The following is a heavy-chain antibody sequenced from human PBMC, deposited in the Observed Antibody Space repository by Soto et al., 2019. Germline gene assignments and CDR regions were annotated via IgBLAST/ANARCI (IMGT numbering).Heavy chain of an antibody. V-gene: IGHV5-10-1*01. CDR1: GYTSPSYW. Sequence: GDSLKISCKGSGYTSPSYWISWPRQMPGKGLEWMGRIDPSDSYTNYSPSFQGHVTISADKSISTAYLQWSSLKASDTAMYYCARHFGPSVPAARDWGQGTLVTVSS. CDR2: IDPSDSYT. CDR3: ARHFGPSVPAARD. D-gene: IGHD6-6*01. J-gene: IGHJ4*02.